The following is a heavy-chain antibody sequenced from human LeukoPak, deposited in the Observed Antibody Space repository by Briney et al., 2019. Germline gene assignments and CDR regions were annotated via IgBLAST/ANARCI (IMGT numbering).Heavy chain of an antibody. V-gene: IGHV7-4-1*02. CDR3: ARDLSDYPDWYFDL. CDR1: GYTFTSYA. D-gene: IGHD4-17*01. CDR2: INTNTGNP. J-gene: IGHJ2*01. Sequence: ASVKVSCKASGYTFTSYAMNWVRQAPGQGLEWMGWINTNTGNPTYAQGFTGRFVFSLDTSVSTAYLQISSLKAEDTAMYYCARDLSDYPDWYFDLWGRGTLVTVSS.